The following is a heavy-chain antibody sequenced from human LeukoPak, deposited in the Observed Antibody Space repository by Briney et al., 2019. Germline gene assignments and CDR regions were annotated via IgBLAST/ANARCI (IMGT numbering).Heavy chain of an antibody. V-gene: IGHV3-15*01. CDR2: IKSKTDGGAT. CDR3: TTGRYVPYYFDY. D-gene: IGHD3-16*01. J-gene: IGHJ4*02. Sequence: PGGSLRLSCAASEFTFSNAWMSWVRQAPGKGLEWVGRIKSKTDGGATDHAAPVNGRFSISRDDSKNTLYLQMNSLKTEDTAVYYCTTGRYVPYYFDYWGQGTLVTVSS. CDR1: EFTFSNAW.